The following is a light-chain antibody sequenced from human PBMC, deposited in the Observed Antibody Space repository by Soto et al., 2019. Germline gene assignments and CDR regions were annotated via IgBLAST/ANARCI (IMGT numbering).Light chain of an antibody. J-gene: IGKJ1*01. Sequence: DIQMTQSPSSLSASVGDRVTITCRASQSINKYLSWYQHTPGKAPKVLIYAASTLQSGVPSRFSGSGSGTSFTLTISSLQPEDFATYYCQQNFRASWTFGQGTKVDIK. V-gene: IGKV1-39*01. CDR1: QSINKY. CDR3: QQNFRASWT. CDR2: AAS.